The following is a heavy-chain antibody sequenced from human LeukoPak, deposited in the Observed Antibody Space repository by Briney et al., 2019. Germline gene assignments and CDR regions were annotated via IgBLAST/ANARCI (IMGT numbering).Heavy chain of an antibody. CDR3: ARMDLDGGDSIGFDS. V-gene: IGHV1-2*02. CDR1: GYTFTGYF. Sequence: GASVKVSCKASGYTFTGYFMHWVRQAPGQGLEWMGWINPNIGDAYYVQKFQGRVTMTRDRSINTVYMELSRLTSDDTAVYYCARMDLDGGDSIGFDSWGQGTLVTVSS. J-gene: IGHJ5*01. D-gene: IGHD2-21*02. CDR2: INPNIGDA.